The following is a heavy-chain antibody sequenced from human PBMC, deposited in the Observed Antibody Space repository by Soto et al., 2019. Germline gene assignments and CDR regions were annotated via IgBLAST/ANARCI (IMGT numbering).Heavy chain of an antibody. J-gene: IGHJ3*02. Sequence: GASVKVSCKASGYTFTGYYMHWVRQAPGQGLEWMGWINPNSGGTNYAQKFQGWVTMTRDTSISTAYMELSRLRSDDTAVYYCARARPLTIFGVENTDAFDIWGQGTMVTVSS. CDR2: INPNSGGT. CDR3: ARARPLTIFGVENTDAFDI. V-gene: IGHV1-2*04. CDR1: GYTFTGYY. D-gene: IGHD3-3*01.